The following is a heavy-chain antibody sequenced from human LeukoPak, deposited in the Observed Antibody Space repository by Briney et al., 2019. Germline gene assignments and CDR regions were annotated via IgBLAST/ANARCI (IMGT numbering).Heavy chain of an antibody. J-gene: IGHJ4*02. CDR3: ARGGYCSSTSCYVFDS. V-gene: IGHV4-59*12. Sequence: SETLSLTCSVSGGSISSYYWSWIRQPPGKGLDWIGEIYHSGSTNYNPSLKSRVTISVDKSKSQFSLELTSVTAADTALYYCARGGYCSSTSCYVFDSWGQGTLVTVSS. CDR1: GGSISSYY. CDR2: IYHSGST. D-gene: IGHD2-2*01.